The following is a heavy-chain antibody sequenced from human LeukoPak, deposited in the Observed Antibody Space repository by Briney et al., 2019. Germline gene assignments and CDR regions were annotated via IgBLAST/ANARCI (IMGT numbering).Heavy chain of an antibody. CDR2: INHSGST. CDR3: ASIRTIRTGRTAAGTDY. J-gene: IGHJ4*02. D-gene: IGHD6-13*01. CDR1: GGSFSGYY. Sequence: SETLSLTCAVYGGSFSGYYWSWIRQPPGKGLEWIGEINHSGSTNYNPSLKSRVTISVDTSKNQFSLKLSSVTAADTAVYYCASIRTIRTGRTAAGTDYWGQGTLVTVSS. V-gene: IGHV4-34*01.